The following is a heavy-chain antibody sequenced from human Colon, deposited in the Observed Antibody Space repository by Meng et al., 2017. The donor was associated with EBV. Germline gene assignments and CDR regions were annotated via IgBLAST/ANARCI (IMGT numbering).Heavy chain of an antibody. CDR3: ASFDHIPRRNYFDY. Sequence: QVQLWRSGPGLVEPYKTLSLTCTVSGGSMSSGNYYWSWIRQPPGKGLEWIGYIHHSGSAYYNPSLKSRVSISVDTSKNQFSLNLNSMTAADTAVYYCASFDHIPRRNYFDYWGQGTLVTVSS. V-gene: IGHV4-30-4*01. CDR1: GGSMSSGNYY. J-gene: IGHJ4*02. CDR2: IHHSGSA. D-gene: IGHD2-21*01.